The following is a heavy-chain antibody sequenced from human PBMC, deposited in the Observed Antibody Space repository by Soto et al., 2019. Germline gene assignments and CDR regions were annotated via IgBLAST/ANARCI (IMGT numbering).Heavy chain of an antibody. CDR3: AKDPSRHHYYYYGMDV. Sequence: VQLLESGGGLVQPGGSLRLSCAASGFTFSSYGMHWVRQAPGKGLEWVAVISYDGSNKYYADSVKGRFTISRDNSKNTLYLQMNSLRAEDTAVYYCAKDPSRHHYYYYGMDVWGQGTTVTVSS. V-gene: IGHV3-30*18. J-gene: IGHJ6*02. D-gene: IGHD6-6*01. CDR1: GFTFSSYG. CDR2: ISYDGSNK.